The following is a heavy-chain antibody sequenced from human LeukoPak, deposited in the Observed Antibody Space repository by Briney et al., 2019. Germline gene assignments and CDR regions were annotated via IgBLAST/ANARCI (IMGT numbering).Heavy chain of an antibody. Sequence: GGSLRLSCAASGFTINTNYMNWVRQAPGKGLEWVSILYSGAGSTYYADSVKGRFTISRDNSKNTMYLQMKSLRAEDTAVYYCARGNEVDPPVYWGQGTLVTVSS. J-gene: IGHJ4*02. CDR1: GFTINTNY. CDR2: LYSGAGST. D-gene: IGHD2-2*01. CDR3: ARGNEVDPPVY. V-gene: IGHV3-53*01.